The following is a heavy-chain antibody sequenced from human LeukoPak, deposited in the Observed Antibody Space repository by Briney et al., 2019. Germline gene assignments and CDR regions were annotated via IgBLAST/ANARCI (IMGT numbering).Heavy chain of an antibody. V-gene: IGHV3-23*01. CDR3: AKDDHGGSGWRDYFDY. Sequence: PGGSLRLSCAASGFTFSSYAVTWVRQAPGKGLEWVSSISGSGGATYSADSVKGRFTVSRDNSKNTLYLQMNSLRAEDTAVYYCAKDDHGGSGWRDYFDYWGQGTVVTVSS. CDR2: ISGSGGAT. CDR1: GFTFSSYA. J-gene: IGHJ4*02. D-gene: IGHD6-19*01.